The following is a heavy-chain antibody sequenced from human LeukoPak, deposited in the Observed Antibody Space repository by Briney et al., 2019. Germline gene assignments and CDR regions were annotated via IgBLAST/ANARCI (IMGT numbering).Heavy chain of an antibody. J-gene: IGHJ5*02. V-gene: IGHV4-61*01. CDR1: GGSISSSSYY. D-gene: IGHD2-2*02. CDR3: ARYCSSTSCYRDMNNWFDP. CDR2: IYYSGST. Sequence: PSETLSLTCTVSGGSISSSSYYWSWIRQPPGKGLEWIGYIYYSGSTNYNPSLKSRVTISVDTSKNQFSLKLSSVTAADTAVYYCARYCSSTSCYRDMNNWFDPWGQGTLVTVSS.